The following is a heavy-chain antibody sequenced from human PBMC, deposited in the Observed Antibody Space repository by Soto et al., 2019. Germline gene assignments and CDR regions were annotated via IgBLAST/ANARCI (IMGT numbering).Heavy chain of an antibody. CDR1: GFTFSSYS. Sequence: GGSLRLSCAASGFTFSSYSMNWVRQAPGKGLEWVSSISSSSSYIYYADSVKGRFTISRDNAKNSLYLQMNSLRAEDTAVYYCARDGEVVVAATDYWGQGTLVTVSS. J-gene: IGHJ4*02. CDR3: ARDGEVVVAATDY. D-gene: IGHD2-15*01. V-gene: IGHV3-21*01. CDR2: ISSSSSYI.